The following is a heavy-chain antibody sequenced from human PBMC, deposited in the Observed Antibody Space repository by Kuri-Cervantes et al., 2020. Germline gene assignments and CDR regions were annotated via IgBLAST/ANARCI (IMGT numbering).Heavy chain of an antibody. Sequence: GGSLRLSCAASGFTFDDYTMHWVRQAPGKGLEWVSLISWDGGSTYYADSVKGRFTISRDNSKNSLYLQMNSLRAEVTAVYYCARDRPPVDYWGQGTLVTVSS. CDR3: ARDRPPVDY. J-gene: IGHJ4*02. CDR2: ISWDGGST. V-gene: IGHV3-43*01. CDR1: GFTFDDYT.